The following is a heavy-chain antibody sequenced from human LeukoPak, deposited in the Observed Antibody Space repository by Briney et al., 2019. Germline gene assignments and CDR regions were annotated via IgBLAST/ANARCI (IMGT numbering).Heavy chain of an antibody. V-gene: IGHV3-21*01. J-gene: IGHJ4*02. D-gene: IGHD1-26*01. Sequence: PGGSLRLSCAASGFSFSSYSMNWVRQAPGKGLEWVSSISSSSSYIYYADSVKGRFTISRDNAKNSLYLQMNSLRAEETAVYYYARDGQWESALDYWGQGTLVTVSS. CDR1: GFSFSSYS. CDR3: ARDGQWESALDY. CDR2: ISSSSSYI.